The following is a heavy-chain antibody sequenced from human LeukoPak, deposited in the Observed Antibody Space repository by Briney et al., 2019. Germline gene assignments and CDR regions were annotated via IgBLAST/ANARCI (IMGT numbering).Heavy chain of an antibody. V-gene: IGHV4-34*01. J-gene: IGHJ4*02. Sequence: SETLSLTCAVYGGSFSGYYWSWIRQPPGKGLEWIGEINHSGSTNYNPSLKSRVTISVDTSKNQFSPKLSSVTAADTAVYYCARRRRIAAAGSPFRYWGQGTLVTVSS. CDR1: GGSFSGYY. D-gene: IGHD6-13*01. CDR3: ARRRRIAAAGSPFRY. CDR2: INHSGST.